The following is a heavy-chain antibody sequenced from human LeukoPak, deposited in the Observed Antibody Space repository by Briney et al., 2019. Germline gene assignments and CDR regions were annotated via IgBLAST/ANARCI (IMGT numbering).Heavy chain of an antibody. V-gene: IGHV3-74*01. Sequence: GGSLRLSCAVSGFTFSSYWMHWVRQAPGKGLVWVSRINSDGSSTSYADSVKGRFTISRDNAKNTLYLQMNSLRAEDTAVYYCARVKYYYDSSGYYYHDAFDIWGQGTMVTVSS. CDR1: GFTFSSYW. D-gene: IGHD3-22*01. CDR3: ARVKYYYDSSGYYYHDAFDI. CDR2: INSDGSST. J-gene: IGHJ3*02.